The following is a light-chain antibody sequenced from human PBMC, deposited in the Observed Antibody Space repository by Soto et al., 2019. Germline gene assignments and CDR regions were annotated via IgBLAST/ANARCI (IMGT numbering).Light chain of an antibody. J-gene: IGLJ3*02. Sequence: QSVLTQPPSVSGTPGQRGTISCTGSSSNIGGGYDIHWYQQLPGTAPKLLIYGNSNRPSGVPDRFSGSKSGTSASLAITGLQAEDEADYYCQSYDSSLSGWVFGGGTKLTVL. CDR2: GNS. CDR3: QSYDSSLSGWV. CDR1: SSNIGGGYD. V-gene: IGLV1-40*01.